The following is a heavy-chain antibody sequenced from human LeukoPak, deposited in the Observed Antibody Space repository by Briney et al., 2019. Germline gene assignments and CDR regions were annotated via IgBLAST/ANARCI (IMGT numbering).Heavy chain of an antibody. V-gene: IGHV4-34*01. CDR2: INHSGST. CDR1: GVSFSGYY. CDR3: ARHSGSSLVY. J-gene: IGHJ4*02. Sequence: SETLSLTCAVYGVSFSGYYWSWIRQPPGKGLEWIGEINHSGSTNYNPSLKSRVTISVDTSKNQFSLKLSSVTAADTAVYYCARHSGSSLVYWGQGTLVTVSS. D-gene: IGHD6-13*01.